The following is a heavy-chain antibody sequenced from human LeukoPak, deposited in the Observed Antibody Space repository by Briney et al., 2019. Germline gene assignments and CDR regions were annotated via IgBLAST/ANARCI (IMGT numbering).Heavy chain of an antibody. V-gene: IGHV4-34*01. J-gene: IGHJ4*02. Sequence: SEALSLTCAVYGGSFSDYYWNWIRQSPGKGLEWIGEINHTGTTNYNPSLKSRVTMSVDTSKNKFSLKLSSVTAADTAVYYCARVICSGGSCRFDYWGQGTLVTVSS. CDR3: ARVICSGGSCRFDY. D-gene: IGHD2-15*01. CDR2: INHTGTT. CDR1: GGSFSDYY.